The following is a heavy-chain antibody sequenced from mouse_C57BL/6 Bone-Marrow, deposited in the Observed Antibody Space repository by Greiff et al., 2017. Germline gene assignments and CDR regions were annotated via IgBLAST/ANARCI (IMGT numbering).Heavy chain of an antibody. CDR1: GYTFTSYW. CDR2: IDPSDSYT. D-gene: IGHD2-3*01. CDR3: ARSGDGYPYAMDY. V-gene: IGHV1-69*01. J-gene: IGHJ4*01. Sequence: QVQLQQSGAELVMPGASVKLSCKASGYTFTSYWMHWVKQRPGQGLEWIGEIDPSDSYTNYNQKFKCKSTLTVDKSSSTAYMQLSSLTSEDSAVYYCARSGDGYPYAMDYWGQGTSVTVSS.